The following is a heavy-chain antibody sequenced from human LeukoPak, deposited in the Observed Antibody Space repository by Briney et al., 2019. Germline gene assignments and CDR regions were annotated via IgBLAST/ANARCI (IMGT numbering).Heavy chain of an antibody. CDR2: IGTAGDT. J-gene: IGHJ6*02. CDR3: ARSGYYYGMDV. V-gene: IGHV3-13*01. Sequence: GGSLRLSCAASGFTFSSYDMHWVRQATGNGLEWVSAIGTAGDTYYPGSVKGRFTISRENAKNSLYLQMNSLRAGDTAVYYCARSGYYYGMDVWGQGTTVTVSS. CDR1: GFTFSSYD. D-gene: IGHD6-25*01.